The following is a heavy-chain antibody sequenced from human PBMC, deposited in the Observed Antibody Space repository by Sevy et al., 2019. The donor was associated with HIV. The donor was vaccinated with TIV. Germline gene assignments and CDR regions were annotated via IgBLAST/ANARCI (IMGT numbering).Heavy chain of an antibody. J-gene: IGHJ4*02. CDR2: IYLTGTT. V-gene: IGHV4-38-2*02. CDR1: GFSISSGYF. Sequence: SETLSLTCSVSGFSISSGYFWGWVRQPPGKGLEWIGSIYLTGTTYYNPSLKRRVTISVDTSKNQISLRLSSVTAADAAVYYCARVLLPLGELSSMDSWGQRTPVTVSS. D-gene: IGHD3-16*02. CDR3: ARVLLPLGELSSMDS.